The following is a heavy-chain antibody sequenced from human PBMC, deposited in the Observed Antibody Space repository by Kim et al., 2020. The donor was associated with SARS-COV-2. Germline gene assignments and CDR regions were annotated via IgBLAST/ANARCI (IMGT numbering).Heavy chain of an antibody. CDR2: IYPGDSDT. D-gene: IGHD6-13*01. CDR1: GYSFTSYW. V-gene: IGHV5-51*01. J-gene: IGHJ4*02. Sequence: GESLKISCKGSGYSFTSYWIGWVRQMPGKGLEWMGIIYPGDSDTRYSPSFQGQVTISADKSISTAYLQWSSLKASDTAMYYCARQWSSSSWAELGGYWGQGTLVTVSS. CDR3: ARQWSSSSWAELGGY.